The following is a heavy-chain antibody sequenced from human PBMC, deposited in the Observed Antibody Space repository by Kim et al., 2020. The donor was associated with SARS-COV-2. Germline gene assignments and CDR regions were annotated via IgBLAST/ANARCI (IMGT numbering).Heavy chain of an antibody. CDR2: IYYSGST. CDR1: GGSISSGGYY. Sequence: SETLSLTCTVSGGSISSGGYYWSWIRQHPGKGLEWIGYIYYSGSTYYNPSLKSRVTISVDTSKNQFSLKLSSVTAADTAVYYCERARITMIVVDAFDIWGQGTMVTVSS. J-gene: IGHJ3*02. V-gene: IGHV4-31*03. CDR3: ERARITMIVVDAFDI. D-gene: IGHD3-22*01.